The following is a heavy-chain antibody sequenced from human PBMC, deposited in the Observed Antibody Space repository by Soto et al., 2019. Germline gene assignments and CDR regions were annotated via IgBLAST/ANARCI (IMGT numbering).Heavy chain of an antibody. CDR3: ARDRRSRHYDSFDY. D-gene: IGHD3-22*01. CDR1: GFTFSSYA. V-gene: IGHV3-30-3*01. CDR2: ISYDGSNK. J-gene: IGHJ4*02. Sequence: GGSLRLSCAASGFTFSSYAMHWVRQAPGKGLEWVAVISYDGSNKYYADSVKGRFTISRDNSKNTLYLQMNSLRAEDTAVYYCARDRRSRHYDSFDYWGQGTLVTVSS.